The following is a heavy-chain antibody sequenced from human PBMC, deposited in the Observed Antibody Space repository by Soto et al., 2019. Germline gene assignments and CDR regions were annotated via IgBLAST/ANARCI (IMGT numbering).Heavy chain of an antibody. J-gene: IGHJ1*01. V-gene: IGHV1-46*01. Sequence: QVQLVQSGAEVKKPGASVKVSCKASGYIFTAYSIHWVRQAPGQGLEWMGVVNPSGGSTTYAQKFRGRITMTRDTSTSTVYMDLSSLTSEDTAVYYCAREENCSDGVCYSEYFQRWGQGTLVTVSS. CDR3: AREENCSDGVCYSEYFQR. D-gene: IGHD2-15*01. CDR1: GYIFTAYS. CDR2: VNPSGGST.